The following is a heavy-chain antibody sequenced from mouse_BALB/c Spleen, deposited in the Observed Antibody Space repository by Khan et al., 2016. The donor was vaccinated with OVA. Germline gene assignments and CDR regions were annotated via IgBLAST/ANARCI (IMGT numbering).Heavy chain of an antibody. J-gene: IGHJ3*01. Sequence: QVQLQQPGPELVRPGVSVKISCKGSGYTFTDYAMHWVKQSHAKSLEWIGVISPYYGHTDYNQKFKGKATMTVDKSSSTAYMELARLTAEDSAIYYCARGGRFAYWGQGTLVTVSA. CDR3: ARGGRFAY. CDR2: ISPYYGHT. V-gene: IGHV1S137*01. CDR1: GYTFTDYA. D-gene: IGHD3-3*01.